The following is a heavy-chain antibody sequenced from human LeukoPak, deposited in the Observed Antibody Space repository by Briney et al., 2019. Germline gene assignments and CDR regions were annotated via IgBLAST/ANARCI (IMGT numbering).Heavy chain of an antibody. J-gene: IGHJ4*02. CDR1: GFTFSSYG. CDR2: ISYDGSNK. CDR3: VNEQQLTFDY. D-gene: IGHD6-13*01. V-gene: IGHV3-30*19. Sequence: GGSLRLSCAASGFTFSSYGMHWVRQAPGKGLEWVAVISYDGSNKYYADSVKGRFTISRDNSENTLYLQMNSLRAEDTAVYYCVNEQQLTFDYWGQGTLVTVSS.